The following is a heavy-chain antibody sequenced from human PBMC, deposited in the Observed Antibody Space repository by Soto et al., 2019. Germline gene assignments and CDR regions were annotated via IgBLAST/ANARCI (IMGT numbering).Heavy chain of an antibody. V-gene: IGHV4-59*08. CDR3: ARHRGYSGYDSLDY. D-gene: IGHD5-12*01. J-gene: IGHJ4*02. CDR2: IYDSGST. Sequence: SETLSLTCTVTGVSIRGVYWSWIRQPPGKGLEWIGYIYDSGSTNYNPSLKSRVTISIDTSKNQSSLKLSSVTAADTAVYYCARHRGYSGYDSLDYWGQGTLVTVS. CDR1: GVSIRGVY.